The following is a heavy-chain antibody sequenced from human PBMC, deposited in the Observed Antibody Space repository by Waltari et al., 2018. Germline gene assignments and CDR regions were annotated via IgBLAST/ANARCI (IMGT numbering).Heavy chain of an antibody. V-gene: IGHV3-33*01. Sequence: QVQLVESGGGVVQPGRSLRLSCAASGFTFSSYGMHWVRQAPGKGLEWVAVIWYDGSNKYYADSVKGRFTISRDNSKNTLYLQMNSLRVEDTAIYYCARVSKGIHFDYWGQGTLVTVSS. J-gene: IGHJ4*02. CDR2: IWYDGSNK. CDR1: GFTFSSYG. CDR3: ARVSKGIHFDY.